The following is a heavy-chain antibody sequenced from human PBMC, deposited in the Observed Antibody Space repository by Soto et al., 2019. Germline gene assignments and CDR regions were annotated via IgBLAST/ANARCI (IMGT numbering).Heavy chain of an antibody. V-gene: IGHV4-34*01. CDR3: SRASGYYYDSSGCH. CDR1: GGSFTGYY. CDR2: INHSGST. D-gene: IGHD3-22*01. J-gene: IGHJ4*02. Sequence: QVQLQQWGAGLLKPSETLSLTCAVYGGSFTGYYWRWVRQSPGKGLEWIGEINHSGSTNYNPSLKSRVTISIDMSKNQFSLRLNSVTAADTAVYYCSRASGYYYDSSGCHCGQGTLVTVSS.